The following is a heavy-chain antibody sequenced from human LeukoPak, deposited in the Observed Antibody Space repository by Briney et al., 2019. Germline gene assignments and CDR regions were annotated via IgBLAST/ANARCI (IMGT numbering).Heavy chain of an antibody. V-gene: IGHV4-34*01. CDR1: GGSFSGYY. CDR2: INHSGST. J-gene: IGHJ4*02. CDR3: VRHGSGSGRYYYFDY. Sequence: SETLYLTCAVYGGSFSGYYWSWLRQPPGKGLEWIGEINHSGSTNYNPSLKSRVTISVATSKNQFSLKLSSVTAADTAVYYCVRHGSGSGRYYYFDYWGQGTLVTVS. D-gene: IGHD3-10*01.